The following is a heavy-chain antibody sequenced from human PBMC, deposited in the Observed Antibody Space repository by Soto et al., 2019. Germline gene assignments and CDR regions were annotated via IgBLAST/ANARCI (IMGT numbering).Heavy chain of an antibody. V-gene: IGHV4-39*01. CDR3: ARGLITGSHYSGGWYYFDS. CDR1: GGSVSSSSYS. J-gene: IGHJ4*02. Sequence: PSETLSLTCTVSGGSVSSSSYSWGWIRQPPGKGLEWIGTIYYSENTYYNPSLMSRVTISADTSKNQFSLELSSVTAADTAVYYCARGLITGSHYSGGWYYFDSWGQGTQVTVSS. CDR2: IYYSENT. D-gene: IGHD6-19*01.